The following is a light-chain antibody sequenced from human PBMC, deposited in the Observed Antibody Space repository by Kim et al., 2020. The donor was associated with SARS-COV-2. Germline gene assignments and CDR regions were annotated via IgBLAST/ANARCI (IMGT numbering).Light chain of an antibody. CDR1: QSVSSSY. CDR3: QQYASRIT. CDR2: GTS. J-gene: IGKJ5*01. Sequence: LSPGERSTLSCRASQSVSSSYLAWYQQKPRQPPRLLIYGTSNRATGIPDRFSGSGSGTDFTLTISRLEPEDFAVYYCQQYASRITFGQGTRLEIK. V-gene: IGKV3-20*01.